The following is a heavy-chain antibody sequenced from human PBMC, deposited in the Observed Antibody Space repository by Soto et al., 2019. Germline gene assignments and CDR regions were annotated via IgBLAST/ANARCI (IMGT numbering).Heavy chain of an antibody. CDR3: ASGPYGGYNGYDY. J-gene: IGHJ4*02. V-gene: IGHV4-4*02. CDR2: IYHSGST. D-gene: IGHD5-12*01. CDR1: GGSISSSNW. Sequence: QVQLQESGPGLVKPSGTLSLTCAVSGGSISSSNWWSWVRQPPGKGLEWIGEIYHSGSTNYNPSLTSRVTQSVDKSPTPSSLQRSSVTAADTAVYYCASGPYGGYNGYDYWGQGTLVTVCS.